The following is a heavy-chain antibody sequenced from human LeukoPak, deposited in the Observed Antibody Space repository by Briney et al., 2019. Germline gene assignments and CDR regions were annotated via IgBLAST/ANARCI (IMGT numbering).Heavy chain of an antibody. J-gene: IGHJ3*02. V-gene: IGHV4-61*02. CDR3: ARVGDSSSSGAFDI. D-gene: IGHD6-6*01. Sequence: SETLSLTCTVSGGSISSGSYYWSWIRQPAGKGLEWIGRIYTSGSTNYNPSLKSRVTISVDTSKNQFSLKLSSVTAADTAVYYCARVGDSSSSGAFDIWGQGTMVTVSS. CDR2: IYTSGST. CDR1: GGSISSGSYY.